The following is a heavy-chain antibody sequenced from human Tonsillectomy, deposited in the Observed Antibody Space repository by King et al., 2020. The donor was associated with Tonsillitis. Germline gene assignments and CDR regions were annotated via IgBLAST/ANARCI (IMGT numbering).Heavy chain of an antibody. Sequence: VQLVESGGGVVRPGGSLRLSCAASGFTFEDYGMSWVRQAPGKGLEWVSGINWNGGSTGYADSVKGLFTISRDNANNSLYLQMNSLRAEDTALYHCARRGYWSGGSCRLSGYYYYMDVWGKGTTVTVSS. CDR3: ARRGYWSGGSCRLSGYYYYMDV. D-gene: IGHD2-15*01. V-gene: IGHV3-20*01. CDR2: INWNGGST. CDR1: GFTFEDYG. J-gene: IGHJ6*03.